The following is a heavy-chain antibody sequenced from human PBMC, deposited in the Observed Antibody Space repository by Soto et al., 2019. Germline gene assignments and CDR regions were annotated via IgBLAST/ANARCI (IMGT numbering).Heavy chain of an antibody. CDR3: ARDALHMVVVVAATRGYDWVDP. Sequence: QVQLVQSGAEVKKPGASVKVSCKDSGYSFTSYGISWVRQAPGQGLEWMGWFSAYNGNTNNAQKPQGRVTMTRDTSTSTAYMELRSLRSDDTAVYYFARDALHMVVVVAATRGYDWVDPWGKGTLVTVSS. J-gene: IGHJ5*02. CDR2: FSAYNGNT. V-gene: IGHV1-18*01. CDR1: GYSFTSYG. D-gene: IGHD2-15*01.